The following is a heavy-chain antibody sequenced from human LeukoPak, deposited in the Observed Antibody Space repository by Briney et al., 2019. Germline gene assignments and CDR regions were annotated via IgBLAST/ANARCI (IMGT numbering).Heavy chain of an antibody. V-gene: IGHV4-34*01. Sequence: SETLSLTCAVYGGSFSGYYWSWIRQPPGKGLEWIGEINHSGSTNYNPSLKSRVTISVDKSKNQFSLKLSSVTAADTAVYYCARGFYDSSGYFDYWGQGTLVTVSS. J-gene: IGHJ4*02. CDR1: GGSFSGYY. CDR3: ARGFYDSSGYFDY. CDR2: INHSGST. D-gene: IGHD3-22*01.